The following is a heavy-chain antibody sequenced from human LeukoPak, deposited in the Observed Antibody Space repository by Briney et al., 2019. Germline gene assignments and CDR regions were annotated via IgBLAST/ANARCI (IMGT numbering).Heavy chain of an antibody. Sequence: SETLSLTCIVSGGSINIGSYYWSWIRQPAGKGLEWIGRIYTSGSTNYNPSLKSRVTISVDTSKNQFSLKLTSVTAADTAVYYCVREYLYDDASVYDPWGQGTLVTVSS. CDR1: GGSINIGSYY. V-gene: IGHV4-61*02. J-gene: IGHJ5*02. D-gene: IGHD3-3*01. CDR2: IYTSGST. CDR3: VREYLYDDASVYDP.